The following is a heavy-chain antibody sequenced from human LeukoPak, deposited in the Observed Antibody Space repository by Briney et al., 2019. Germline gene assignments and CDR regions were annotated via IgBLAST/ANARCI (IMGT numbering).Heavy chain of an antibody. V-gene: IGHV1-2*02. CDR3: ARDTAAGFDY. D-gene: IGHD6-13*01. J-gene: IGHJ4*02. CDR2: INPNSGGT. Sequence: ASVKVSCKASGYTFTSYDINWVRQAPGQGLEWVGWINPNSGGTNYAQKFQGRVTMTRDTSISTAYMELSRLRSDDTAVYYCARDTAAGFDYWGQGTLVTVSS. CDR1: GYTFTSYD.